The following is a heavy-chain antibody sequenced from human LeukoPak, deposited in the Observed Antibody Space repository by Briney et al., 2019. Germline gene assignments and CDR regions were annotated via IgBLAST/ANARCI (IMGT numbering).Heavy chain of an antibody. CDR2: ISTTSNYI. J-gene: IGHJ4*02. CDR1: GFTFSSYN. Sequence: PGGSLRLSCAASGFTFSSYNMKWVRQAPGKGLEWVSFISTTSNYIYYADSVKGRFTISRDNAKNSLYLQMNSLRAEDTAVYYCARAHGFWGRGTLVTVSS. CDR3: ARAHGF. V-gene: IGHV3-21*06.